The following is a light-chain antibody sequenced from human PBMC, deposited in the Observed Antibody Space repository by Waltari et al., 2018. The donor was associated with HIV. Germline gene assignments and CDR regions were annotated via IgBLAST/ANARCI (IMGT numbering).Light chain of an antibody. CDR1: NRDVGFSNL. V-gene: IGLV2-14*01. Sequence: QSALTQPASVSGSPGQSITIFCTGTNRDVGFSNLVSWYQHFPGKAPRLIIFGVRSRPSGVSSRFSGSKSGNTASLTISGLQAEDEAQYFCNSYTSSDTVVFGGGTKLTVL. CDR3: NSYTSSDTVV. J-gene: IGLJ2*01. CDR2: GVR.